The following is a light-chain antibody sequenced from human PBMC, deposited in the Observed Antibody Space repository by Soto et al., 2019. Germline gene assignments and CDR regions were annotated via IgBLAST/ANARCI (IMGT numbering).Light chain of an antibody. CDR3: QQYDNWPWT. J-gene: IGKJ1*01. CDR1: QSISSY. CDR2: AAS. Sequence: DIQMTHSPSSLSASLGDRVTITSRASQSISSYLNWYQQKPGKAPKLLIYAASSLQSGVPSRFSGSESGTEFTLTINSLQPDDFATYYCQQYDNWPWTFGQGTKVDIK. V-gene: IGKV1-39*01.